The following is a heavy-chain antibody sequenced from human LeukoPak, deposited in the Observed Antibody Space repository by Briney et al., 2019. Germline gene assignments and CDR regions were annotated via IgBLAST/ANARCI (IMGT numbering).Heavy chain of an antibody. Sequence: ASVKVSCKASGYTFTSYDINWVRQATGQGLERMGWMNPNSGNTGYAQKFQGRVTITRNTSISTAYMELSSLRSEDTAVYYCARENYCSSTSCLDYWGQGTLVTVSS. CDR2: MNPNSGNT. D-gene: IGHD2-2*01. J-gene: IGHJ4*02. CDR1: GYTFTSYD. V-gene: IGHV1-8*03. CDR3: ARENYCSSTSCLDY.